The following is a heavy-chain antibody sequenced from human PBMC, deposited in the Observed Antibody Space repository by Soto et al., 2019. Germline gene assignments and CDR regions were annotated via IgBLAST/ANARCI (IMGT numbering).Heavy chain of an antibody. J-gene: IGHJ4*02. CDR1: LFTFRDYA. CDR2: ISYQGTNI. D-gene: IGHD3-16*01. CDR3: AREDYGQYYLDY. Sequence: PGGSLRLSCAASLFTFRDYAMHWVRQAPGKGLEWMAVISYQGTNIHYADSVQGRFTISRDNPKNTLYLEMNSLRTEDTAVYYCAREDYGQYYLDYWGQGALVTVSS. V-gene: IGHV3-30-3*01.